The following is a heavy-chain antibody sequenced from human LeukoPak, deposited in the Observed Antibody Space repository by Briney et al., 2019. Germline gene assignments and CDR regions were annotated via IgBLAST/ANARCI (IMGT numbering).Heavy chain of an antibody. D-gene: IGHD3-10*01. CDR3: ARGYGSGTARVYYFDY. CDR2: IYSGGST. CDR1: GLTVSSNY. Sequence: GGSLRLSCAASGLTVSSNYMNWVRQAPGKGLEWVSVIYSGGSTYYADSVKGRFTISRDNSKNTLYLQMNSLRAEDTAVYYCARGYGSGTARVYYFDYWGQGTLVTVSS. V-gene: IGHV3-66*01. J-gene: IGHJ4*02.